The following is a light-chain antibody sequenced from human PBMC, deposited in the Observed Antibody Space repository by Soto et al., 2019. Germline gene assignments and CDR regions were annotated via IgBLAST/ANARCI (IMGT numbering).Light chain of an antibody. Sequence: QSALTQPASVSGSPGQSITISCTGTSSAVGGYNYVSWYQQHSGKAPKLMIYDVSNRPSGVSNRFSGSKSGNTASLTISGRQDEDEADYYCGSYASSSTLYVFGTGTKLTVL. V-gene: IGLV2-14*01. CDR2: DVS. CDR3: GSYASSSTLYV. CDR1: SSAVGGYNY. J-gene: IGLJ1*01.